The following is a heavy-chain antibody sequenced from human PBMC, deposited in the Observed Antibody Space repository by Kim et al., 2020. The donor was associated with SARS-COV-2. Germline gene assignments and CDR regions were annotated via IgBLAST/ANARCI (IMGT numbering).Heavy chain of an antibody. J-gene: IGHJ4*02. V-gene: IGHV3-23*01. Sequence: GGSLRLSCAASGFTFSSYAMSWVRQAPGKGLEWVSAISGSGGSTYYADSVKGRFTISRDNSKNTLYLQMNSLRAEDTAVYYCAKDRASGITGTTVHDYWGQGTLVTVSS. D-gene: IGHD1-7*01. CDR2: ISGSGGST. CDR1: GFTFSSYA. CDR3: AKDRASGITGTTVHDY.